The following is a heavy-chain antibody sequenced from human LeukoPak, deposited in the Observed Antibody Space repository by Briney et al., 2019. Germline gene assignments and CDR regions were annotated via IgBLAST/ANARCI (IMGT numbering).Heavy chain of an antibody. Sequence: GASVKVSCKTSGGNLNKYAISWLRQAPGQGLEWVGGIIPKFETTNYAQKLQGRVTVTTDESTSTVYMDLTSLRSEDTAVYYCAASTISSVVTYFDYWGQGTLVTVSS. D-gene: IGHD3-3*01. J-gene: IGHJ4*02. CDR2: IIPKFETT. CDR3: AASTISSVVTYFDY. V-gene: IGHV1-69*05. CDR1: GGNLNKYA.